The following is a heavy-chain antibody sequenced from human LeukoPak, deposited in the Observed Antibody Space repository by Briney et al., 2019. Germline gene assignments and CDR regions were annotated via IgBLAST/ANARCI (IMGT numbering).Heavy chain of an antibody. V-gene: IGHV3-7*03. CDR2: INQNGGQS. J-gene: IGHJ4*02. CDR1: GFSFSNYW. D-gene: IGHD6-13*01. Sequence: PGGSLRLSCEASGFSFSNYWMTWVRQAPGKGLEWVADINQNGGQSCYVDSVKGRFTLSRDNAKNSLFLQLNSLRAEDTAVYYCVKNSGWYCLDYWGQGITVIVSS. CDR3: VKNSGWYCLDY.